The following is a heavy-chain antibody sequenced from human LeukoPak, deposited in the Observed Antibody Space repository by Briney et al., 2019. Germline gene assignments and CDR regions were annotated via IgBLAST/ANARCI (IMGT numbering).Heavy chain of an antibody. CDR1: GFTLSSKY. CDR3: ARGPQIYDSSGYYQNLDY. Sequence: GGALRLSCAASGFTLSSKYMSWGRQAPGKGLEGGSVIYSGGSTYYADSVKGRFTISRDNSKNTLYLQMNSLRAEDTAVYYCARGPQIYDSSGYYQNLDYWGQGTLVTVSS. D-gene: IGHD3-22*01. V-gene: IGHV3-66*01. CDR2: IYSGGST. J-gene: IGHJ4*02.